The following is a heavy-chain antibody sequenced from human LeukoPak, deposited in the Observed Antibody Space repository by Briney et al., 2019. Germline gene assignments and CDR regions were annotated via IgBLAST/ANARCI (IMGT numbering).Heavy chain of an antibody. V-gene: IGHV4-39*07. CDR2: IYYGGST. CDR3: ARNYYYYYYMDV. J-gene: IGHJ6*03. CDR1: GGSISSSSYY. Sequence: PSETLSLTRTVSGGSISSSSYYWGWIRQPPGKGLEWIGSIYYGGSTYYNPSLKSRVTISVDTSKNQFSLKLSSVTAADTAVYYCARNYYYYYYMDVWGKGTTVTVSS.